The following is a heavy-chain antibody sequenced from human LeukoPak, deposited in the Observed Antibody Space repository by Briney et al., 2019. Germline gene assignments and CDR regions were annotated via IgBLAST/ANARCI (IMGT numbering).Heavy chain of an antibody. CDR1: GGSISSGGYY. CDR2: IYYSGST. V-gene: IGHV4-61*08. CDR3: TRAAATISGVIHHYGMDV. D-gene: IGHD3-3*01. J-gene: IGHJ6*02. Sequence: SETLSLTCTVSGGSISSGGYYWSWIRQHPGKGLEWIGYIYYSGSTNYTPSLKSRVTISVDTSKNQFSLKLSSVTAADTAVYYCTRAAATISGVIHHYGMDVWGQGTTVTVSS.